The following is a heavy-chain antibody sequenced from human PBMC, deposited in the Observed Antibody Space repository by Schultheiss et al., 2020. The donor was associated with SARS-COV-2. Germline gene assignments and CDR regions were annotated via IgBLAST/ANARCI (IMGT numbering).Heavy chain of an antibody. CDR2: INSDGSST. CDR1: GFTFSSYA. CDR3: ARDRGDCSGGSCYFDY. V-gene: IGHV3-74*01. J-gene: IGHJ4*02. Sequence: GGSLRLSCAASGFTFSSYAMSWVRQAPGKGLVWVSRINSDGSSTSYADSVKGRFTISRDNAKNTLYLQMNSLRDEDTAVYYCARDRGDCSGGSCYFDYWGQGTLVTVSS. D-gene: IGHD2-15*01.